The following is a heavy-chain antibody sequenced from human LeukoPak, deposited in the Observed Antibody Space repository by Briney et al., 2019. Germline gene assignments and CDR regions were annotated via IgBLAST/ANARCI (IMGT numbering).Heavy chain of an antibody. J-gene: IGHJ4*02. V-gene: IGHV4-38-2*02. D-gene: IGHD3-10*01. Sequence: PSETLSLTCTVSGYSISSGYYWGWIRQPPGKGLEWIGSIYHSGSTYYNPSLQSRVTISVDTSKNQFSLKLSSVTAADTAVYYCAREAQHYGSGSYLDYWGQGTLVTVSS. CDR3: AREAQHYGSGSYLDY. CDR1: GYSISSGYY. CDR2: IYHSGST.